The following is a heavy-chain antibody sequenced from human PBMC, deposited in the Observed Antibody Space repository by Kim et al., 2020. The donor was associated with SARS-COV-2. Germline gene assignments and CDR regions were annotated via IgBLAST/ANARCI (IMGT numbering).Heavy chain of an antibody. D-gene: IGHD3-10*01. Sequence: ASVKVSCKASGYTFDSYSLYWVRQAPGQRFEWMGWINGGNGNRRYSQNFQGRVTITRDTSATTAYMELNSLTSKDTAVYYCAREGSGSYNWFDPWGQGTLVTVSS. V-gene: IGHV1-3*01. CDR3: AREGSGSYNWFDP. CDR1: GYTFDSYS. CDR2: INGGNGNR. J-gene: IGHJ5*02.